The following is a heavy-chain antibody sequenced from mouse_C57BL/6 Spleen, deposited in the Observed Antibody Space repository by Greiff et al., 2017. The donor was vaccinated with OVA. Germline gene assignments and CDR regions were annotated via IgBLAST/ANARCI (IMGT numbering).Heavy chain of an antibody. CDR2: IWSGGST. J-gene: IGHJ3*01. CDR1: GFSLTSYG. D-gene: IGHD2-4*01. Sequence: VQLVESGPGLVQPSQSLSITCTVSGFSLTSYGVHWVRQSPGKGLEWLGVIWSGGSTDYNAAFISRLSISKDNSKSQVFFKMNSLQADDTAIYYCARKGGGDYDLFAYWGQGTLVTVSA. V-gene: IGHV2-2*01. CDR3: ARKGGGDYDLFAY.